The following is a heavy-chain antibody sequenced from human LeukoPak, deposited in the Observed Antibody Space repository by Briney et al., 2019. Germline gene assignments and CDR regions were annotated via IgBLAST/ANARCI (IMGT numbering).Heavy chain of an antibody. CDR2: ITSSGATT. CDR3: ARDSDYGLPY. J-gene: IGHJ4*02. V-gene: IGHV3-11*01. D-gene: IGHD4/OR15-4a*01. Sequence: GGSLRLSCSASGFSFTDYYMSWFRLSPDKGLEWIAYITSSGATTEYADSVKGRFTISRVNAKNSLYLQMNSLRPDDTAVYYCARDSDYGLPYWGQGTLVTVSS. CDR1: GFSFTDYY.